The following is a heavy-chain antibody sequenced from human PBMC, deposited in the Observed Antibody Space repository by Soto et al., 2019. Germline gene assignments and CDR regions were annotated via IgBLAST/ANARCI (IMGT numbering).Heavy chain of an antibody. CDR3: ARRLLLGIQDY. V-gene: IGHV1-18*01. D-gene: IGHD7-27*01. CDR2: ISAYNGNT. CDR1: GYTFTSYG. Sequence: ASVKVSCKASGYTFTSYGISWVRQAPGQGLEWMGWISAYNGNTNYAQKLQGRVTMTTDTSTSTAYMELRSLRSGDTAVYCCARRLLLGIQDYWGQGTLVTVSS. J-gene: IGHJ4*02.